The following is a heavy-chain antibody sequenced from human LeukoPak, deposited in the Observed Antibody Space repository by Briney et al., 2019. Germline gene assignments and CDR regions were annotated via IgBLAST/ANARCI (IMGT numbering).Heavy chain of an antibody. D-gene: IGHD4-23*01. CDR3: ARVDYGGHSDFDYFDY. CDR1: GYTFTSYG. Sequence: ASVKVSCKASGYTFTSYGISWVRQAPGQGLEWMGWIIAYNGNTNYAQKFQGRVTITADESTSTAYMELSSLRSDDTAVYYCARVDYGGHSDFDYFDYWGQGTLVTVSS. J-gene: IGHJ4*02. CDR2: IIAYNGNT. V-gene: IGHV1-18*01.